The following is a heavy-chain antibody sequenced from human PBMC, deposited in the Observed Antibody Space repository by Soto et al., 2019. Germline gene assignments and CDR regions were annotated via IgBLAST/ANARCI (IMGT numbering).Heavy chain of an antibody. CDR2: IYNSGST. CDR3: ARDPAP. Sequence: QVKLQESAPGLVKPSQTLSLTSTVSGGSISSGGYYWSWIRQHPGKGLECIGYIYNSGSTYYNPSLKSRVTISADTSKNQFSPKLSSVTAADTAVYYCARDPAPWGQGTLVTVSS. J-gene: IGHJ5*02. CDR1: GGSISSGGYY. V-gene: IGHV4-31*03.